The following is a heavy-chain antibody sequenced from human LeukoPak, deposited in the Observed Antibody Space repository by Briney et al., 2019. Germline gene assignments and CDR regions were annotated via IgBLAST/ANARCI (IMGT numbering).Heavy chain of an antibody. Sequence: PSETLSLTCTVSGGSISSSSYYWGWIRQPPGKGLEWIGSIYYSGGTYYNPSLKSRVTISVDTSKNQFSLKLSSVTAADTAVYYCARLSPGAQWYFDLWGRGTLVTVSS. J-gene: IGHJ2*01. CDR1: GGSISSSSYY. D-gene: IGHD3-10*01. CDR3: ARLSPGAQWYFDL. CDR2: IYYSGGT. V-gene: IGHV4-39*01.